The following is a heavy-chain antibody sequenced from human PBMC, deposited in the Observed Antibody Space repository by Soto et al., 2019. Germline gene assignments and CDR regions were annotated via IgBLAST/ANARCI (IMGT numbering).Heavy chain of an antibody. D-gene: IGHD1-1*01. CDR3: ARGRYGDY. J-gene: IGHJ4*02. CDR1: GYAFTTYG. CDR2: ISAHNGNT. V-gene: IGHV1-18*01. Sequence: QVHLVQSGAEVKKPGASVKVSCQGSGYAFTTYGITWGRQAPGQGLEWMGWISAHNGNTNYAQKLQGRVTVTRDTSTSTAYMELRSLRYDDTAVYYWARGRYGDYWGQGALVTVSS.